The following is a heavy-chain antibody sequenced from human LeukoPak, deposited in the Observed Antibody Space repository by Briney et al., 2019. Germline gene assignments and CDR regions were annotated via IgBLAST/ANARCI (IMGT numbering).Heavy chain of an antibody. CDR3: ARGDGYGYNWFDS. Sequence: SVKVSCKTSGESFSSHGISWVRQAPGQGLEWMGGIIPVFHTAKYAQNFQDRLTITTDESTDTVYMELSSLRSEDTAVYYCARGDGYGYNWFDSWGQGTLVTVSS. CDR1: GESFSSHG. D-gene: IGHD5-24*01. J-gene: IGHJ5*01. CDR2: IIPVFHTA. V-gene: IGHV1-69*05.